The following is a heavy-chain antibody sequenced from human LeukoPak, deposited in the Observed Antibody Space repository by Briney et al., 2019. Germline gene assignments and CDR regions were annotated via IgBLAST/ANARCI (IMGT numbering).Heavy chain of an antibody. CDR1: GFTFSSYS. CDR3: AREVFRGWNDAFDI. CDR2: ISSNGGST. Sequence: GGSLRLSCAASGFTFSSYSMNWVRQAPGKGLEYVSAISSNGGSTYYANSVKGRFTISRDNSKNTLYLQMGSLRAEDMAVYYCAREVFRGWNDAFDIWGQGTMVTVSS. D-gene: IGHD6-19*01. V-gene: IGHV3-64*01. J-gene: IGHJ3*02.